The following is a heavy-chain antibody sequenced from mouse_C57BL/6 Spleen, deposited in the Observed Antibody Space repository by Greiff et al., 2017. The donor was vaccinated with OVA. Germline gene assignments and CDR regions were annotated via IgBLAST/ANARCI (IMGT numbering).Heavy chain of an antibody. CDR2: IYPGSGNT. CDR3: ARAYDGYYVFWFAY. D-gene: IGHD2-3*01. CDR1: GYTFTDYY. V-gene: IGHV1-76*01. J-gene: IGHJ3*01. Sequence: QVQLQQSGAELVRPGASVKLSCKASGYTFTDYYINWVKQRPGQGLEWIARIYPGSGNTYYNEKFKGKATLTADKSSSPAYIQLSSLTSEDSAVYFCARAYDGYYVFWFAYWGQGTLVTVSA.